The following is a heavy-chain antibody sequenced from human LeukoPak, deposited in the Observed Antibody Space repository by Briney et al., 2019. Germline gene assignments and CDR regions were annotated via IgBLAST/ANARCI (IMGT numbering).Heavy chain of an antibody. CDR3: ARGGVIVVVEYFDY. V-gene: IGHV4-34*01. J-gene: IGHJ4*02. Sequence: SETLSLTCAVYGGSFSGYYWSWIRQPPGKGLEWIGEINHSGSTNYNPSLKSRVTISVDTSKNQFSLKLSSVTAADTAVYYCARGGVIVVVEYFDYWGQGTLVTVSS. CDR1: GGSFSGYY. D-gene: IGHD3-22*01. CDR2: INHSGST.